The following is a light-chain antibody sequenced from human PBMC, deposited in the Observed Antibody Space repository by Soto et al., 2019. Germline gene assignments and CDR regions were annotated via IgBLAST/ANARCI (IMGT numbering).Light chain of an antibody. CDR1: QSISDT. CDR2: GAS. CDR3: QQYNNWPWT. Sequence: EIVMTQSPATLSVSPWGRATLSCMASQSISDTLACYQQKPGQAPRLLIYGASTRAPGFPARFSGSGSGTDFTLTISSLQSEDFAVYYCQQYNNWPWTFGQGTKVDI. J-gene: IGKJ1*01. V-gene: IGKV3-15*01.